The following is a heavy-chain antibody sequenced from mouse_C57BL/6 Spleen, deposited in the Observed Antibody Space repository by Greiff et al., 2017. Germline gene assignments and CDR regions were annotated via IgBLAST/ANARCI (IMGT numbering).Heavy chain of an antibody. J-gene: IGHJ3*01. CDR2: IDPTSGGT. CDR1: GYTFTSYW. Sequence: VQLQQPGAELVKPGASVKLSCKASGYTFTSYWMHWVKQRPGRGLEWIGRIDPTSGGTKYNEKFKSKATLTVDKPSSTAYMQLSSLTSEDSAVDYCARQIYYDYDGFDYWGQGTPVTVSA. D-gene: IGHD2-4*01. V-gene: IGHV1-72*01. CDR3: ARQIYYDYDGFDY.